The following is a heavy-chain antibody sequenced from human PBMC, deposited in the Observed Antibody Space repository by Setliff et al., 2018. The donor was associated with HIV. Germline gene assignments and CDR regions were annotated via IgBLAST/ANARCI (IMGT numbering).Heavy chain of an antibody. CDR3: ARHRDGGTYPLDY. D-gene: IGHD1-26*01. Sequence: SETLSLTCAVSGGSISSSSYYWGWIRQPPGKGLEWIGSIYYSGSTYYNPSLKSRVTISLDTSKNRFSLQLTSVTAADTAVYYCARHRDGGTYPLDYWGQGTLVTVSS. CDR2: IYYSGST. J-gene: IGHJ4*02. CDR1: GGSISSSSYY. V-gene: IGHV4-39*01.